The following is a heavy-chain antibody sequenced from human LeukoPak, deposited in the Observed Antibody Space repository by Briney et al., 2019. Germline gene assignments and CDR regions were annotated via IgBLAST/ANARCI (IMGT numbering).Heavy chain of an antibody. D-gene: IGHD2-15*01. CDR3: ASLGSRRYCSGGSCYSDAFDI. Sequence: GASVKVSCKASGYTFTSYEINWVRQATGQGLEWMGWMNPNSGNTGYAQKFQGRVTITRNTSISTAYMELSSLRSEDTAVYYCASLGSRRYCSGGSCYSDAFDIWGQGTMVTVSS. V-gene: IGHV1-8*03. CDR1: GYTFTSYE. J-gene: IGHJ3*02. CDR2: MNPNSGNT.